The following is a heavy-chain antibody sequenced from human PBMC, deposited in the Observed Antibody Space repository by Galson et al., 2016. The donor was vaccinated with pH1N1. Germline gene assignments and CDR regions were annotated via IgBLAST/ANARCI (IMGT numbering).Heavy chain of an antibody. CDR1: GYTFTGNY. Sequence: SVKVSCKASGYTFTGNYVHWVRQAPGQGLEWMGWINPDSGGTNYAQRFQGRVTMTRDTSISTAYMELSRLTSDDTAVYYCMRVGRLRSDFDPWGQGTLVTVSS. CDR3: MRVGRLRSDFDP. CDR2: INPDSGGT. J-gene: IGHJ5*02. V-gene: IGHV1-2*02. D-gene: IGHD3-16*01.